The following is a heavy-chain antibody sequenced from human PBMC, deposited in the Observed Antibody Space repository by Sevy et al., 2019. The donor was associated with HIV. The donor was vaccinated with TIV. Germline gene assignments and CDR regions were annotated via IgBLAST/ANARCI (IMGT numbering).Heavy chain of an antibody. J-gene: IGHJ6*03. CDR3: ARGPYGSGSYYETSYYYYYMDV. D-gene: IGHD3-10*01. CDR2: IYHSGST. V-gene: IGHV4-30-2*01. Sequence: SETLSLTCAVSDGSISSGGYSWSWIRQPPGKGLEWIGYIYHSGSTYYNPSLKSRVTISVDRSKNQFSLKLSSVTAADTAVYYCARGPYGSGSYYETSYYYYYMDVWGKGTTVTVSS. CDR1: DGSISSGGYS.